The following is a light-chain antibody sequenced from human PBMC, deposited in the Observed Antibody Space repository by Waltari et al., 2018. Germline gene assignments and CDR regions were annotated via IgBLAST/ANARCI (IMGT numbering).Light chain of an antibody. J-gene: IGKJ1*01. CDR2: GAS. V-gene: IGKV3-20*01. CDR3: QHYVRLPVT. CDR1: QSVSRV. Sequence: EIVLTQSPGTLSLSPGERATLSCRASQSVSRVLAWYQQKPGQAPRLLIYGASNRATGIPDRFSGSGSGTDFSLTISRLEPEDFALYYCQHYVRLPVTFGQGTKVEIK.